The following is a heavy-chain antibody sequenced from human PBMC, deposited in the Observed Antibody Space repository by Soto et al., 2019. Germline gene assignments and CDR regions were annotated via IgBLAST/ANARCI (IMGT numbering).Heavy chain of an antibody. CDR1: GGSISSYY. CDR3: ARDTGPTFGAVAGPYYFDY. J-gene: IGHJ4*02. V-gene: IGHV4-59*01. D-gene: IGHD6-19*01. Sequence: SETLSLTCTVSGGSISSYYWSWIRQPPGKGLEWIGYIYYSGSTNYNPSLKSRVTISVDTSKNQFSLKLSSVTAADTAVYYCARDTGPTFGAVAGPYYFDYWGQGTLVTVSS. CDR2: IYYSGST.